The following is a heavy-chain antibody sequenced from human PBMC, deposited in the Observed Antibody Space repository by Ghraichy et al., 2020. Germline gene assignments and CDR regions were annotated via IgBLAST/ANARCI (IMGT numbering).Heavy chain of an antibody. CDR3: ARTRTYDYVWGSYRYYKPPFDY. CDR2: INAGNGNT. J-gene: IGHJ4*02. V-gene: IGHV1-3*01. CDR1: GYTFTSYA. Sequence: ASVKVSCKASGYTFTSYAMHWVRQAPGQRLEWMGWINAGNGNTKYSQKFQGRVTITRDTSASTAYMELSSLRSEDTAVYYCARTRTYDYVWGSYRYYKPPFDYWGQGTLVTVSS. D-gene: IGHD3-16*02.